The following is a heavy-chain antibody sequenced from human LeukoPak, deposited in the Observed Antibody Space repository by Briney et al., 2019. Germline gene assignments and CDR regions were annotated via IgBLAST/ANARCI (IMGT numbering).Heavy chain of an antibody. Sequence: ASVTVSCKATGCTFTGYYMDWVRQAPGQGLEWMGRINPNSGGTNYAQKFQGRVTMIRDTSISTAYMELSRLRSDDTAVYYCAREDNLGSGSSPNDYWGQGTLVTVSS. CDR3: AREDNLGSGSSPNDY. V-gene: IGHV1-2*06. CDR2: INPNSGGT. D-gene: IGHD6-19*01. CDR1: GCTFTGYY. J-gene: IGHJ4*02.